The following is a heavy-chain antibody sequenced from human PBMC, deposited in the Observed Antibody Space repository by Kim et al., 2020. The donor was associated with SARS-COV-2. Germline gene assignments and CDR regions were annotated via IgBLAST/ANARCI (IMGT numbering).Heavy chain of an antibody. J-gene: IGHJ6*02. Sequence: YADSVRVRCPISRDNSKNALYLQMNSLRAEDTAVYYCARTLVLSGYYGMDVWGQGTTVTVSS. D-gene: IGHD3-10*01. CDR3: ARTLVLSGYYGMDV. V-gene: IGHV3-30*07.